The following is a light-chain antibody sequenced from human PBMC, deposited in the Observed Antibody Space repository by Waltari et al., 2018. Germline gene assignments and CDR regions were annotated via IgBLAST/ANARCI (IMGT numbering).Light chain of an antibody. CDR1: QRIDRW. CDR2: HAS. J-gene: IGKJ5*01. Sequence: DIQMTQSPSTLSASVGDRVTITCRASQRIDRWLAWHQQKPGKAPKALIYHASSLESGVPSRFSGSGSGTEFTLTISSLQPDDFATYYCQQYYSDSITFGQGTRLEIK. V-gene: IGKV1-5*01. CDR3: QQYYSDSIT.